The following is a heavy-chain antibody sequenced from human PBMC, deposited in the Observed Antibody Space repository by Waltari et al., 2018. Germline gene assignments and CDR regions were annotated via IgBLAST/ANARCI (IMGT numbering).Heavy chain of an antibody. CDR1: GFTFSSYG. Sequence: QVQLVESGGGVVQPGRSLRLSCAASGFTFSSYGMHWVRQAPGKGLEWVAVRWYDGSNKYYADSVKGRFTISRDNSKNTLYLQMNSLRAEDTAMYYCAKEYYYDSSGYQANWYFDLWGRGTLVTVSS. CDR2: RWYDGSNK. CDR3: AKEYYYDSSGYQANWYFDL. J-gene: IGHJ2*01. V-gene: IGHV3-30*18. D-gene: IGHD3-22*01.